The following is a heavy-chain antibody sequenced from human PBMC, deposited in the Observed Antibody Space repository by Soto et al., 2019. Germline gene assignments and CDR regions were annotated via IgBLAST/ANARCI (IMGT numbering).Heavy chain of an antibody. J-gene: IGHJ4*02. V-gene: IGHV4-30-2*01. CDR2: INHGGST. CDR3: ASFYSGYDGDFDY. D-gene: IGHD5-12*01. CDR1: GDSISGSGYS. Sequence: QLQLQESGSGLVKPSQTLSLTCAVSGDSISGSGYSWSWIRQPPGKGLEWIGYINHGGSTYYNPSLQSRVTISVDRSKNQFSLKVSSVTAADTALYYCASFYSGYDGDFDYWGQGTLVTVSS.